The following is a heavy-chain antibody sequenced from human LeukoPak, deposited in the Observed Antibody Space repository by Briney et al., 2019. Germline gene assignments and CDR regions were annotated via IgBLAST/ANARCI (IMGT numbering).Heavy chain of an antibody. V-gene: IGHV4-34*01. D-gene: IGHD5-24*01. J-gene: IGHJ4*02. CDR2: INHSGST. Sequence: PSETLSLSCAVYGGSFSGYYWSWIRQPPGKGLEWIGEINHSGSTNYNPPLKSRVTISVDTSKNQFSLKLRSVTAADTAVYYCARGRGYNSFDYWGQGTLVTVSS. CDR3: ARGRGYNSFDY. CDR1: GGSFSGYY.